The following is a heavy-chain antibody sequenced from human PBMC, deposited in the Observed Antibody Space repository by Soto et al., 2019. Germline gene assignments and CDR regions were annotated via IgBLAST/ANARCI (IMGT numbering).Heavy chain of an antibody. D-gene: IGHD6-13*01. CDR1: GFTFSSYA. CDR3: AKGYSSSWYKGDAFDI. J-gene: IGHJ3*02. V-gene: IGHV3-23*01. Sequence: GGSLRLSCAASGFTFSSYAMSWVRQAPGKGLEWVSAISGSGGSTYYADSVKGRFTISRDNSKNTLYLQMNSLRAEDTAVYYCAKGYSSSWYKGDAFDIWGQGTMVTVSS. CDR2: ISGSGGST.